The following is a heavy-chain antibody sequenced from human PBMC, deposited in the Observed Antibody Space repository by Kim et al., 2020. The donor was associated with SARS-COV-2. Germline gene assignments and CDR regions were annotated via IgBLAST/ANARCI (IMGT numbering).Heavy chain of an antibody. CDR2: IYYSGST. V-gene: IGHV4-31*03. J-gene: IGHJ3*02. D-gene: IGHD3-10*01. Sequence: SETLSLTCTVSGGSISSGGYYWSWIRQHPGKGLEWIGYIYYSGSTYYNPSLKSRVTISVDTSKNQFSLKLSSVTAADTAVYYCASTKGSRSAFDIWGQGTMFTFSS. CDR1: GGSISSGGYY. CDR3: ASTKGSRSAFDI.